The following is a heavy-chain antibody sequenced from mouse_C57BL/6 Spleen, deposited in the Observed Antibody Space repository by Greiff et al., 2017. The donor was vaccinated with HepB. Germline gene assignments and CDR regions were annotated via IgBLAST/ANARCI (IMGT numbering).Heavy chain of an antibody. CDR1: GFTFSDYY. V-gene: IGHV5-16*01. D-gene: IGHD2-3*01. J-gene: IGHJ1*03. CDR2: INYDGSST. CDR3: ARDLFYDFYWYFDV. Sequence: DVKLVESEGGLVQPGSSMKLSCTASGFTFSDYYMAWVRQVPEKGLEWVANINYDGSSTYYLDSLKSRFIISRDNAKNILYLQMSSLKSEDTATYYCARDLFYDFYWYFDVWGTGTTVTVSS.